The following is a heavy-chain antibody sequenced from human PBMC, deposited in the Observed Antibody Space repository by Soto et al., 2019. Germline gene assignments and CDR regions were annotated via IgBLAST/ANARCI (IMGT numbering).Heavy chain of an antibody. CDR3: ARVKVPAAILGAFDL. V-gene: IGHV1-18*01. Sequence: VASVKVSCKASGYTFSTYGITWVRQAPGQGLDWMGWINPFKGDTNSAARFQDRVTMTTDTSTRTAYMELRSLRSDDTAVYYCARVKVPAAILGAFDLWGQGTLVTV. D-gene: IGHD2-2*02. J-gene: IGHJ3*01. CDR2: INPFKGDT. CDR1: GYTFSTYG.